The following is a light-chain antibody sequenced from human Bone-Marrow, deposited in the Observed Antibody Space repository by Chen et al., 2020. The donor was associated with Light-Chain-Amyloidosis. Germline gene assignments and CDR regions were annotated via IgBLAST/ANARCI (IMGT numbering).Light chain of an antibody. CDR3: QATDSTATYGV. J-gene: IGLJ3*02. Sequence: SYELTQPPSVSVSPGQSARITCSGDALPKQYVYWFQQKPGQAPVLVRYKDNERPSGIPERFTGSSSGTTVTLTISRVQTEDEADYYCQATDSTATYGVFGGGTQLTVL. CDR1: ALPKQY. CDR2: KDN. V-gene: IGLV3-25*03.